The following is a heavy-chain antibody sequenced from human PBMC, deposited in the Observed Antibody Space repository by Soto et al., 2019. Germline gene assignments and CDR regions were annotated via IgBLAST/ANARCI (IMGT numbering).Heavy chain of an antibody. D-gene: IGHD3-22*01. CDR2: IIPILGTA. CDR1: GGTFSSYA. J-gene: IGHJ4*02. Sequence: SVKVSCKASGGTFSSYAISWVRQAPGQGLEWMGGIIPILGTANYAQKFQGRVTITADASTSTAYMELRSLRSDDTAVYYCARHYYDSSGYPDLDYWGQGTLVTVSS. V-gene: IGHV1-69*13. CDR3: ARHYYDSSGYPDLDY.